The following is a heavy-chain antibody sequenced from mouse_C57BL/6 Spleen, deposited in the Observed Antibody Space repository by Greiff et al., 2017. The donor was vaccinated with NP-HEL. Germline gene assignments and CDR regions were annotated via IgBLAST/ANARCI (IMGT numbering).Heavy chain of an antibody. D-gene: IGHD6-1*01. CDR2: LYPGYVDT. J-gene: IGHJ2*01. Sequence: VQLKESGAELVKPGSSVKISCNASFSAFRSSWMTWLKQSPVTGLEFLVQLYPGYVDTNSNGKFKGKATLTADKSSSTAYMQLSSLTSEDSAVYFCARNPSFDYWGQGTTPTVSS. CDR3: ARNPSFDY. V-gene: IGHV1-80*01. CDR1: FSAFRSSW.